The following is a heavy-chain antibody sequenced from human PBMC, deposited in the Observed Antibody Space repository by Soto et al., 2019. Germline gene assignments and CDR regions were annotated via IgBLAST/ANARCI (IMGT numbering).Heavy chain of an antibody. Sequence: QVQLVQSGAEVKKPGSSVKVSCKASGGTFSSYAISWVRQAPGQGLEWMGGIIPIFGTANYAQKFQGRVTITADESTSTAYMELSSLRSEDTAVYYCARDWPPYYYGSGSYYYYCGMDVWGQGTTVTVSS. V-gene: IGHV1-69*12. D-gene: IGHD3-10*01. CDR1: GGTFSSYA. J-gene: IGHJ6*02. CDR2: IIPIFGTA. CDR3: ARDWPPYYYGSGSYYYYCGMDV.